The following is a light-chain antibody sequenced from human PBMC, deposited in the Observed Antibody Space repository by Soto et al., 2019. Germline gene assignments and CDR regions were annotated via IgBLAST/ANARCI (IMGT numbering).Light chain of an antibody. CDR2: GAS. J-gene: IGKJ1*01. Sequence: IVLTQFPGTVSLSPGERATLSCRASQSVGSNYLAWYQQRPGQPPNLLIFGASHRAPDIPDRFSGSGSGTDFTLTISRLEPEDFAVYYCQQYGSSIQTFGQGTKVDIK. V-gene: IGKV3-20*01. CDR3: QQYGSSIQT. CDR1: QSVGSNY.